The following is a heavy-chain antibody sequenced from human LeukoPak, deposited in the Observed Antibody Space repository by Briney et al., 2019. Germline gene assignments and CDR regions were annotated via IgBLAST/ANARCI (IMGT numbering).Heavy chain of an antibody. CDR2: INSDGSST. CDR3: TRGKRNSSSSPLHY. Sequence: PGGSLRLSCAASGFTFSTYWMHWVRQAPGKGLVWVSRINSDGSSTSYADSVKGRFTISRDNAKNMLYLQMNSLRAEDTAVYYCTRGKRNSSSSPLHYWGQGTLVTVSS. D-gene: IGHD6-13*01. J-gene: IGHJ4*02. V-gene: IGHV3-74*01. CDR1: GFTFSTYW.